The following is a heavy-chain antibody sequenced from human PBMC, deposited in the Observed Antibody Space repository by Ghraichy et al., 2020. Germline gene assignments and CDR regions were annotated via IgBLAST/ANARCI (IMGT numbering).Heavy chain of an antibody. CDR3: ALSHLPNYYDSSGYYY. CDR1: GGSFSGYY. CDR2: INHSGST. J-gene: IGHJ4*02. Sequence: ETLSLTCAVYGGSFSGYYWSWIRQPPGKGLEWIGEINHSGSTNYNPSLKSRVTISVDTSKNQFSLKLSSVTAADTAVYYCALSHLPNYYDSSGYYYWGQGTLVTVSS. V-gene: IGHV4-34*01. D-gene: IGHD3-22*01.